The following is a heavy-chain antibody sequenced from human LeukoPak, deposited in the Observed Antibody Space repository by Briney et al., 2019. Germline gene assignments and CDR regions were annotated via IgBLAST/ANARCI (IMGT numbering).Heavy chain of an antibody. J-gene: IGHJ4*02. CDR2: ISSSGSTI. CDR3: ARGYYDSSAADY. Sequence: GGSLRLSCAASGFTFSSYGMNWVRQAPGKGLEWVSYISSSGSTIYYADSVKGRFTISRDNAKNSLYLQMNSLRAEDTAVYYCARGYYDSSAADYWGQGTLVTVSS. D-gene: IGHD3-22*01. V-gene: IGHV3-48*03. CDR1: GFTFSSYG.